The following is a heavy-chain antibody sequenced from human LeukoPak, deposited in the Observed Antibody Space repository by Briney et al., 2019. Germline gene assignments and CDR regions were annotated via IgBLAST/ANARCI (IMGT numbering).Heavy chain of an antibody. CDR2: ISSSGSTI. D-gene: IGHD3-22*01. CDR1: GFTFSSYE. Sequence: GGSLRLSCVASGFTFSSYEMNWVRQAPGKGLEWVSYISSSGSTIYYADSVKGRFTISRDNAKNSLYLQMNSLRAEDMALYYCAKDIYYDSSGGGAFDIWGQGTMVTVSS. V-gene: IGHV3-48*03. CDR3: AKDIYYDSSGGGAFDI. J-gene: IGHJ3*02.